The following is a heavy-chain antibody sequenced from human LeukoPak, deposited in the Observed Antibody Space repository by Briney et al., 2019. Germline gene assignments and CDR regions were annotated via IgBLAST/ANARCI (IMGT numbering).Heavy chain of an antibody. Sequence: SETLSLTCDVYGGSFSGYYWSWIRQPPGKALEWIGEINHSGSTNYNPSLKSRVTISVDTSKNQFSLKLSSVTAADTAVYYCARGLGDPYFDYWGQGTLVTVSS. CDR3: ARGLGDPYFDY. CDR2: INHSGST. CDR1: GGSFSGYY. J-gene: IGHJ4*02. V-gene: IGHV4-34*01.